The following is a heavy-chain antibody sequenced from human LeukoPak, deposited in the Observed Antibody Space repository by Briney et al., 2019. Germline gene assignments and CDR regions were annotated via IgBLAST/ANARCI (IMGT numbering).Heavy chain of an antibody. J-gene: IGHJ4*02. D-gene: IGHD3-10*01. CDR2: IFPGDSDT. CDR3: ARIVRFGDLFVDY. Sequence: GESLKISCKGSGSRFTSYWVGWVRQMPGKGLEGMGIIFPGDSDTSYSPSFQGQVTISADKSISTTYLQWSSLKTSDTAMYYCARIVRFGDLFVDYWGQGTLVTVSS. V-gene: IGHV5-51*01. CDR1: GSRFTSYW.